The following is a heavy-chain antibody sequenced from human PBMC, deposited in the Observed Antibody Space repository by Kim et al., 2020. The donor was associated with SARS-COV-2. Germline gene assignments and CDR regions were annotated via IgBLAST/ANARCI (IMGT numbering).Heavy chain of an antibody. CDR1: GGSISSGGYY. CDR2: IYYSGST. J-gene: IGHJ5*02. CDR3: ARNIGITMIVVVTGWFDP. D-gene: IGHD3-22*01. Sequence: SETLSLTCTVSGGSISSGGYYWSWIRQHPGKGLEWIGYIYYSGSTYYNPSLKSRVTISVDTSKNQCSLKLSSVTAADTAVYYCARNIGITMIVVVTGWFDPWGQGTLVTVSS. V-gene: IGHV4-31*03.